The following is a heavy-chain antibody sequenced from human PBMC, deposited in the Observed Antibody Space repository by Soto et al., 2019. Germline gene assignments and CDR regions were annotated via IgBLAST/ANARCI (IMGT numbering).Heavy chain of an antibody. J-gene: IGHJ6*03. CDR1: GYTFTGYY. V-gene: IGHV1-2*04. Sequence: QVQLVQSGAEVKKPGASVKVSCKASGYTFTGYYMHWVRQAPGQGLEWMGWINPNSGGTNYAQKFQGWVTMTRDTSTRTAYMELSRLRSDDTAVYYCARGVAARTGGGPYYYSYLDVWGKGTTVTVSS. CDR2: INPNSGGT. D-gene: IGHD6-6*01. CDR3: ARGVAARTGGGPYYYSYLDV.